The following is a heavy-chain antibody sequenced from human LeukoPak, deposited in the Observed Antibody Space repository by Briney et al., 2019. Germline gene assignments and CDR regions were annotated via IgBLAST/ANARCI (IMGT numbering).Heavy chain of an antibody. V-gene: IGHV3-30*18. D-gene: IGHD6-13*01. Sequence: GGSLRLSCAASGFTFSSYGMHWVRQAPGKGLEWVAVISYDGSNKYYADSVKGRFTISRDNSKNTLYLQMNSLRAEDTAVYYCAKSSSFNYWGQGTLVTASS. J-gene: IGHJ4*02. CDR3: AKSSSFNY. CDR1: GFTFSSYG. CDR2: ISYDGSNK.